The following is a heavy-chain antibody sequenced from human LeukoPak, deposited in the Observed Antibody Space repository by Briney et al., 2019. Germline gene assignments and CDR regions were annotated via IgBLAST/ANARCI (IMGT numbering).Heavy chain of an antibody. CDR1: GYTFTSYG. CDR3: ARVGSTVTTYPDVGDY. D-gene: IGHD4-17*01. V-gene: IGHV1-18*01. Sequence: ASVKVSCKASGYTFTSYGISWVRQAPGQGLEWMGWISAYNGNTNYAQKLQGRVTMTTDTSTSTAYMELRSLRSDDTAVYYCARVGSTVTTYPDVGDYWGQGTLVTVSS. J-gene: IGHJ4*02. CDR2: ISAYNGNT.